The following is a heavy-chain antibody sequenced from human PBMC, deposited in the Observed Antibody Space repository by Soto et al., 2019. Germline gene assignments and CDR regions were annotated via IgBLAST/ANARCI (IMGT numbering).Heavy chain of an antibody. CDR3: ARWGSITMVRGLKYYYGMDV. CDR1: GYTFTSYD. V-gene: IGHV1-8*01. Sequence: ASVKVSCKASGYTFTSYDINWVRQATGQGLEWMGWMNPNSGNTGYAQKFQGRVTMTRNTSISTAYMEMSSLRYEDTAVYYCARWGSITMVRGLKYYYGMDVWGQGTTVTVSS. J-gene: IGHJ6*02. D-gene: IGHD3-10*01. CDR2: MNPNSGNT.